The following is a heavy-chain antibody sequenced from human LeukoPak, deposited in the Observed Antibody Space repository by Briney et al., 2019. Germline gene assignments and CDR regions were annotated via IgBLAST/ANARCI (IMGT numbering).Heavy chain of an antibody. J-gene: IGHJ5*02. CDR1: GFTFSSYS. CDR2: ISSSSSYI. Sequence: PGGSLRLSCAASGFTFSSYSMNRVRQAPGKGLEWVSSISSSSSYIYYADSVKGRFTISRDNAKNSLYLQMNSLRAEDTAVYYCARTRAATVTTTNWFDPWGQGTLVTVSS. V-gene: IGHV3-21*01. D-gene: IGHD4-17*01. CDR3: ARTRAATVTTTNWFDP.